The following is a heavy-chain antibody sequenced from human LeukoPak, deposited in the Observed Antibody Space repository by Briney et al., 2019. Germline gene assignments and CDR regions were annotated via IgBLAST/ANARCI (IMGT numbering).Heavy chain of an antibody. V-gene: IGHV4-39*01. J-gene: IGHJ6*03. CDR1: GGSINTANYY. Sequence: PSETLSLTCTVSGGSINTANYYWGWLRQPPGKGLEWIGSIYYSETTYDNPLLKSRVTISLETSKNQFSLRLSSVTASDTAVYYCARQRADYYYYYVDVWGEGTTVAVS. CDR2: IYYSETT. CDR3: ARQRADYYYYYVDV.